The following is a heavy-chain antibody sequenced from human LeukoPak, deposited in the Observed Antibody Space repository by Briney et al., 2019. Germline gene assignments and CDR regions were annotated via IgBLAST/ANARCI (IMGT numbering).Heavy chain of an antibody. Sequence: ASVKVSCKASGYTFTSYGISWVRQAPGQGLEWMGWISAYNGNTNYAQKLQGRVTMTTDTSTSTAYMELRSLRSDDTAVYYCARDSGSYWGGEYFDYWGQGTLVTVSS. D-gene: IGHD1-26*01. CDR1: GYTFTSYG. J-gene: IGHJ4*02. V-gene: IGHV1-18*01. CDR3: ARDSGSYWGGEYFDY. CDR2: ISAYNGNT.